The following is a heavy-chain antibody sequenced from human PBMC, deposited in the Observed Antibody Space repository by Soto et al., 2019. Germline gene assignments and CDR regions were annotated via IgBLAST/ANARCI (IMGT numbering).Heavy chain of an antibody. CDR3: ARASSMIRAIDY. CDR1: GGSVSSGGYY. J-gene: IGHJ4*02. CDR2: IYYSGST. V-gene: IGHV4-61*08. Sequence: QVQLQESGPGLVKPSETLSLTCTVSGGSVSSGGYYWSWIRQPPGKGLEWIGYIYYSGSTDYNPSLKSRVTISVDTPKNQFSLKLSSVTAADTAVYYCARASSMIRAIDYWGQGTLVTVSS. D-gene: IGHD3-10*01.